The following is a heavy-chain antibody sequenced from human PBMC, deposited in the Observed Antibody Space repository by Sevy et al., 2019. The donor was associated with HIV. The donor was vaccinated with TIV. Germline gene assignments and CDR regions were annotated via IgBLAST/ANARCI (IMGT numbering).Heavy chain of an antibody. CDR1: GYSFTSYW. CDR2: IYPGDSDT. D-gene: IGHD3-16*01. CDR3: ASSLGNYYYYYGMDV. Sequence: GESLKISCKGSGYSFTSYWIGWVRQMPGKGLEWMGIIYPGDSDTRYSPSFQGQVTISADKSISTAYLQWSSLKASDTAIYYCASSLGNYYYYYGMDVWGQGTTVTVSS. J-gene: IGHJ6*02. V-gene: IGHV5-51*01.